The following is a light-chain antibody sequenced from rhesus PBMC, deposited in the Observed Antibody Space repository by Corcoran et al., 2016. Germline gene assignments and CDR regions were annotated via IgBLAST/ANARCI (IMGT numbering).Light chain of an antibody. CDR1: ENVYNY. Sequence: DIQMTQSPSSLSASLGDRVTITCRASENVYNYLNWYQQKPGKAPKLLIYKASTLQSGVPSRFSGSGSGTDYTFPISSLQPEDVATYYCQHGYGTPLTFGGGTKVEIK. J-gene: IGKJ4*01. V-gene: IGKV1-74*01. CDR3: QHGYGTPLT. CDR2: KAS.